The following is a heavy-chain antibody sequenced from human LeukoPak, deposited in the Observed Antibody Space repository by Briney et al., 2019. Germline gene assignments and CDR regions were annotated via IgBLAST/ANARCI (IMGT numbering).Heavy chain of an antibody. V-gene: IGHV3-7*04. CDR1: GFTFSSYW. CDR2: IKQDGSEK. J-gene: IGHJ4*02. D-gene: IGHD3-10*01. CDR3: SRGGSYYHY. Sequence: GGSLRLSCAASGFTFSSYWMTWDRQAPGKGLEWVANIKQDGSEKYYVDSVKGRFTISRDNAKNSLYLQMNSLRAEDTAVYYCSRGGSYYHYWGQGTLVTVSS.